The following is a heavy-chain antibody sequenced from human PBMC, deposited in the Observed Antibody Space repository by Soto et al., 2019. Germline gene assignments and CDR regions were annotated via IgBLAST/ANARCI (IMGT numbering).Heavy chain of an antibody. D-gene: IGHD3-22*01. J-gene: IGHJ4*02. CDR3: AREDDSSEGCFEY. Sequence: QVQLVESGGGVGQPGRSLRLSCAASGFTFSSYAMHWVRQAPGKRLEGVAVISYDGSNKYYADSVKGLFTISRDNSKHTQYLQMNRLRGEDTSVYYCAREDDSSEGCFEYWGEGSLVSVAS. CDR2: ISYDGSNK. V-gene: IGHV3-30-3*01. CDR1: GFTFSSYA.